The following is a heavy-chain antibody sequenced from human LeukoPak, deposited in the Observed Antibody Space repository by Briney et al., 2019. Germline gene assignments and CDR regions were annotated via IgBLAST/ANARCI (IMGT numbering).Heavy chain of an antibody. Sequence: GGSLRLSCAASGFTFSSYGMHWVRQAPGKGLEWVAVIWYGGSNKYYADSVKGRFTISRDNSKNTLYLQMNSLRAEDTAVYYCARGRQDGDYGVPFYWGQGTLVTVSS. J-gene: IGHJ4*02. V-gene: IGHV3-33*01. CDR2: IWYGGSNK. CDR1: GFTFSSYG. D-gene: IGHD4-17*01. CDR3: ARGRQDGDYGVPFY.